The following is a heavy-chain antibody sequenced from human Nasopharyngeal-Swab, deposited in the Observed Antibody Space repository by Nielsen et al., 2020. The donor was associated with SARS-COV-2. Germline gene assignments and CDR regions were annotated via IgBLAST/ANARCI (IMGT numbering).Heavy chain of an antibody. CDR1: GGSISSSSYY. Sequence: SETLSLTCTVSGGSISSSSYYWGWIRQPPGKGLEWIGSIYYSGSTYYNPSLKSRVTISVDTSKNQFSLKLSSVTAADTAVYYCERDIPLDGYYYGMDVWGQGTTVTVSS. D-gene: IGHD2-2*02. V-gene: IGHV4-39*07. J-gene: IGHJ6*02. CDR2: IYYSGST. CDR3: ERDIPLDGYYYGMDV.